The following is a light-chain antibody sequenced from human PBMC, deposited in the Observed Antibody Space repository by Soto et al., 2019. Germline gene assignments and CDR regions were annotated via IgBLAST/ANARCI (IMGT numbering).Light chain of an antibody. CDR1: SSNIGAGYD. CDR3: QSYDISLSVVV. CDR2: GNI. J-gene: IGLJ2*01. Sequence: QSVLTQPPSVSGAPGQRVTISCTGSSSNIGAGYDVHWYQQLPGTAPKLLIYGNINRPSGVPNRFSGSKSGTSASLAITGLQAEDEADYYCQSYDISLSVVVFGGGTQLTVL. V-gene: IGLV1-40*01.